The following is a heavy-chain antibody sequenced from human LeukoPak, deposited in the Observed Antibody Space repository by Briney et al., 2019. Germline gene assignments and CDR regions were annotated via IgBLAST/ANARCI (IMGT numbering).Heavy chain of an antibody. CDR2: IYSGGNT. CDR1: GLNVSSSY. V-gene: IGHV3-66*01. J-gene: IGHJ4*02. CDR3: PRVQAVFQNFDY. Sequence: RGSLKLSCAASGLNVSSSYISWVRQAPGKRLELASVIYSGGNTYYAHSVKGRFTISRDKSKNPLYLQMNSLRAEDTALYLFPRVQAVFQNFDYWGQGTLVTVSS.